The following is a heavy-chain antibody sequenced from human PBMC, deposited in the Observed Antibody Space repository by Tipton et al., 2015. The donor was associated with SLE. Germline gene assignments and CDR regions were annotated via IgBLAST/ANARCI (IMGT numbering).Heavy chain of an antibody. V-gene: IGHV4-34*01. D-gene: IGHD3-3*01. CDR3: ARAITIFEGWYFDL. Sequence: TLSLTCAVYGGSFSGYYWSWIRQPPGKGLEWIGEINHSGSTNYNPSLKSRVTISVDTSKNQFSLKLSSVTAADTAVYYCARAITIFEGWYFDLWGRGTLVTVSS. J-gene: IGHJ2*01. CDR2: INHSGST. CDR1: GGSFSGYY.